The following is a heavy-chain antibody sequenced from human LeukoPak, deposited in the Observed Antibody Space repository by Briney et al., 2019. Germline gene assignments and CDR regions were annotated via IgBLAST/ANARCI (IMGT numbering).Heavy chain of an antibody. J-gene: IGHJ6*02. CDR1: GGSISSYY. CDR3: ARDSVRRSPPSDCSSTSCYDYYYYGMDV. CDR2: IYTSGST. D-gene: IGHD2-2*01. Sequence: PSETLSLTCTVSGGSISSYYWSWIRQPAGKGLEWIGRIYTSGSTNYNPSLKSRVTMSVDTSKNQFSLKLSSVTAADTAVYYCARDSVRRSPPSDCSSTSCYDYYYYGMDVWGQGTTVTVSS. V-gene: IGHV4-4*07.